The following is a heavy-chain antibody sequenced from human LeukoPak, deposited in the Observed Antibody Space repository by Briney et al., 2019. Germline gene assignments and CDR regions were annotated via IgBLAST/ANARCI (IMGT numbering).Heavy chain of an antibody. CDR3: ARLSHFDY. CDR1: GGSISSSTYY. V-gene: IGHV4-39*01. J-gene: IGHJ4*02. Sequence: SETLSLTCPVSGGSISSSTYYWGWIRQPPGKGLEWIGSIYYTGSTYYNPSLKSRVTISVDTSKNQFSLKLSSVTAADTAVYYCARLSHFDYWGQGTLVTVSS. CDR2: IYYTGST.